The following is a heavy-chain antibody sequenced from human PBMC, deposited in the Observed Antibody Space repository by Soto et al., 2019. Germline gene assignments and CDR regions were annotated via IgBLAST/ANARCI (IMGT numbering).Heavy chain of an antibody. CDR2: ISAYNGNT. CDR3: ARGNLGYCSGGSCYSRWYFDL. J-gene: IGHJ2*01. Sequence: QVQLVQSGAEVKKPGASVKVSCKASGYTFTSYSISWVRQAPGQGLEWMGWISAYNGNTNYAQKLQGRVTMTTDTSTSTAYMELRSLRSDDTAVYYCARGNLGYCSGGSCYSRWYFDLWGRGTLVTVSS. D-gene: IGHD2-15*01. CDR1: GYTFTSYS. V-gene: IGHV1-18*04.